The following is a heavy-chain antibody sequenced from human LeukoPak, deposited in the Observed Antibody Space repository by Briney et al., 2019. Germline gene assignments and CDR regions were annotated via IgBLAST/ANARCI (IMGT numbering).Heavy chain of an antibody. Sequence: GGSLRLSCTASGFTFGDYALTWARQAPGKGLEWVGFIRSKAYGGTTEYAASVKGRFTISRDDSKSIAYLQMNSLKTEDTAVYYCTRETTPYYWGQGTLVTVSS. V-gene: IGHV3-49*04. CDR1: GFTFGDYA. J-gene: IGHJ4*02. D-gene: IGHD4-17*01. CDR2: IRSKAYGGTT. CDR3: TRETTPYY.